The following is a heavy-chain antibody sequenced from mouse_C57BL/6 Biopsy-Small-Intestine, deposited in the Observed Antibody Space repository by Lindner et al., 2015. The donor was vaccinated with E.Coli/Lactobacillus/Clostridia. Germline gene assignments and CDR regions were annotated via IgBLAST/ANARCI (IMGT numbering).Heavy chain of an antibody. J-gene: IGHJ4*01. CDR1: IHLRQLY. Sequence: SVKGLLQGFRIHLRQLYYALGAPGPGERLEWLGWVNGGNGKTKYSPKFSHRVTLSVDTSATTAHMEVSGLTSEDTAVYYCAREGWELRIDFWGQGTLVTVSS. D-gene: IGHD1-1*02. CDR2: VNGGNGKT. CDR3: AREGWELRIDF. V-gene: IGHV1-4*01.